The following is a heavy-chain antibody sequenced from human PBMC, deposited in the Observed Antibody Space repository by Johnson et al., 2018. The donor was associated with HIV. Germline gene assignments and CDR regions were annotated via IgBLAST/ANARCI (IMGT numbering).Heavy chain of an antibody. Sequence: VQLVESGGGVVQPGRSLRLSCVASGFTVSRDYMSSVRQAPGKGLEWVSVIYSDGSTFHADSVKGRFSISRDNSKNTLYLQMNSLTADDTEVYYCTRGGGAYCGGDCLRTFDVCGQGTMVTASS. CDR1: GFTVSRDY. D-gene: IGHD2-21*02. CDR2: IYSDGST. CDR3: TRGGGAYCGGDCLRTFDV. J-gene: IGHJ3*01. V-gene: IGHV3-66*01.